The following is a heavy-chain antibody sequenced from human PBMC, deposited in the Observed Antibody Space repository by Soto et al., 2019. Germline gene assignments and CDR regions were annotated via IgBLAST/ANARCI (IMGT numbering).Heavy chain of an antibody. J-gene: IGHJ4*02. CDR2: INPSGGSV. CDR3: GTEMNVLTAPAGPDY. Sequence: ASVKVCCKACGYTLTSYDINWVRQAPEQGLEWMGVINPSGGSVSYAQNFQGRVTMTRDTSTSTVYMELSSLTSDDTAVYYCGTEMNVLTAPAGPDYWVQGTLVTVSP. V-gene: IGHV1-46*01. D-gene: IGHD6-13*01. CDR1: GYTLTSYD.